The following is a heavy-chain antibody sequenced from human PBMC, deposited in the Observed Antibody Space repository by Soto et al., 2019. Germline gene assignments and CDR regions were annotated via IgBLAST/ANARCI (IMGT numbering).Heavy chain of an antibody. D-gene: IGHD2-2*01. J-gene: IGHJ4*02. Sequence: ASVKVSCKASGGTFSSYAISWVRQAPGQGLEWMGGIIPIFGTANYAQKFQGRVTITADESASTDYMELSSMRTEGTAVYYWARQGCSSSTSCYYFDYWGQGTLVTVSS. CDR3: ARQGCSSSTSCYYFDY. V-gene: IGHV1-69*13. CDR1: GGTFSSYA. CDR2: IIPIFGTA.